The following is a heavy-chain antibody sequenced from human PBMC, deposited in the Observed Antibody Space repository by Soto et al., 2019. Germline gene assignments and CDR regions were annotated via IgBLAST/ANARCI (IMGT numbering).Heavy chain of an antibody. CDR2: ISYDGSNK. D-gene: IGHD6-13*01. Sequence: QVQLVESGEGVIKPGRSLRLSCAASGFTFSSYGMHWVRQAPGKGLEWVAVISYDGSNKYYADSVKGRFTISRDNSKNTLYLQMNSLRAEDMAVYYCAKEGSGSSSWFCDYWGQGTLVTVSS. V-gene: IGHV3-30*18. CDR1: GFTFSSYG. J-gene: IGHJ4*02. CDR3: AKEGSGSSSWFCDY.